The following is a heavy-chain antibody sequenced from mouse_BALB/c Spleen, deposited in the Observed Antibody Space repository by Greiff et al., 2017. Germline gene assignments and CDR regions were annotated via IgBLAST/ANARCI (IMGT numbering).Heavy chain of an antibody. CDR3: PCSISPYWDIEV. CDR2: IDPETGGT. CDR1: GYTFTDYE. V-gene: IGHV1-15*01. J-gene: IGHJ1*01. Sequence: QVHVKQSGAELVRPGASVTLSCKASGYTFTDYEMHWVKQTPVHGLEWIGAIDPETGGTAYNQKFKGKATLTADKSSSTAYMELRSLTSEDSAVCYCPCSISPYWDIEVWGAGTPVTVSS.